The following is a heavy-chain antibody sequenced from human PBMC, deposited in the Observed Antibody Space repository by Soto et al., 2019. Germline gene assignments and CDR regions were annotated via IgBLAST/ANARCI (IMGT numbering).Heavy chain of an antibody. Sequence: SETLSLTCTVSGGSISSYYWSWIRQPPGKGLEWIGYIYYSGSTNYNPSLKSRVTISVDTSKNQFSLKLSSVTAADTAVYYCARVLLSGVAAAGSYYYGMDVWGQGTTVTVSS. V-gene: IGHV4-59*01. CDR2: IYYSGST. CDR3: ARVLLSGVAAAGSYYYGMDV. D-gene: IGHD6-13*01. J-gene: IGHJ6*02. CDR1: GGSISSYY.